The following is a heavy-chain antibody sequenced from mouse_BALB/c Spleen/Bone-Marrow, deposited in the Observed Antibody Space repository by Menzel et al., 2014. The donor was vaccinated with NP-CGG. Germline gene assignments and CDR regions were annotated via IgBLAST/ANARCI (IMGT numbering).Heavy chain of an antibody. CDR3: ARSEDYDWAMDY. CDR2: IDPSDSET. J-gene: IGHJ4*01. Sequence: QQSCKASGYIFTSYWMNWVKQRPGRGLEWIGRIDPSDSETHYNQKFKDKATVTVDKSSSTAYIQLSSLTSEDSAVYYCARSEDYDWAMDYWGQGTSVTVSS. V-gene: IGHV1-61*01. CDR1: GYIFTSYW. D-gene: IGHD2-4*01.